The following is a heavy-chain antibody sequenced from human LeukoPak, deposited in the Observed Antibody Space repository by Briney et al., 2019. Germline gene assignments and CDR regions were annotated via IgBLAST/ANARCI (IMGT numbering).Heavy chain of an antibody. D-gene: IGHD3-10*01. Sequence: SETLSLTCAVSGYSISSGYYWGWIRQPPGKGLEWIGSIYHGGSTYYNPSLKSRVTISVDTSKNQFSLKLSSVTAADTAVYYCARGGSGSYYLKYWGQGTLVTVSS. CDR2: IYHGGST. CDR1: GYSISSGYY. J-gene: IGHJ4*02. V-gene: IGHV4-38-2*01. CDR3: ARGGSGSYYLKY.